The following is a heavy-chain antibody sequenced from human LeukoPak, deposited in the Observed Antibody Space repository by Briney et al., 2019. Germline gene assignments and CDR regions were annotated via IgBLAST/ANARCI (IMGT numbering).Heavy chain of an antibody. Sequence: GGSLRLSCAASGFTFSSCAMHWVRQAPGKGLEWVAVISFDGTKTYYADSVQGRFTISRDNSKNTLYLQMNSLRAEDTAVYYCARVEQWLGPMAVWGQGTTVTVSS. V-gene: IGHV3-30*04. CDR3: ARVEQWLGPMAV. CDR2: ISFDGTKT. CDR1: GFTFSSCA. D-gene: IGHD6-19*01. J-gene: IGHJ6*02.